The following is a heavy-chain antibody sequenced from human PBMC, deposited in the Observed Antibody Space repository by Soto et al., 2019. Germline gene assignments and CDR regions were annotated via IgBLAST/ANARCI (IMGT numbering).Heavy chain of an antibody. Sequence: DVQLVESGGGLVKPGGSLRLSCTASGFTFSSYSMNWVRQAPGKGLEWVSSIASGRGDIYCADSVKGRFVGSRDNAKNSLFLQMNNLTAEDTAVYYCALLTSGWYGDIDYWGQGTLVTVSS. CDR2: IASGRGDI. D-gene: IGHD6-19*01. V-gene: IGHV3-21*01. CDR3: ALLTSGWYGDIDY. J-gene: IGHJ4*02. CDR1: GFTFSSYS.